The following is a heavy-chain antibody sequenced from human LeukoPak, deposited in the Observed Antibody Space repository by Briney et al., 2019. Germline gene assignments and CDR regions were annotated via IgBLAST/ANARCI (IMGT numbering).Heavy chain of an antibody. J-gene: IGHJ6*03. CDR2: INAGNGNT. CDR3: ARAHFYYYYMDV. CDR1: GYTFTSYD. Sequence: ASVKVSCKASGYTFTSYDINWVRQATGQGLEWMGWINAGNGNTKYSQEFQGRVTITRDTSASTAYMELSSLRSEDMAVYYCARAHFYYYYMDVWGKGTMVTVSS. V-gene: IGHV1-3*03. D-gene: IGHD2/OR15-2a*01.